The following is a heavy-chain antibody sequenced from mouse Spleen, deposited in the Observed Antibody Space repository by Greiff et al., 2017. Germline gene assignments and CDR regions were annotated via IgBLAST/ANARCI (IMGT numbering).Heavy chain of an antibody. D-gene: IGHD1-1*01. CDR2: IDPETGGT. J-gene: IGHJ3*01. CDR1: GYTFTDYE. V-gene: IGHV1-15*01. Sequence: QVQLQQSGAELVRPGASVTLSCKASGYTFTDYEMHWVKQTPVHGLEWIGAIDPETGGTAYNQKFKGKAILTADKSSSTAYMELRSLTSEDSAVYYCTRWSYYGSSPFAYWGQGTLVTVSA. CDR3: TRWSYYGSSPFAY.